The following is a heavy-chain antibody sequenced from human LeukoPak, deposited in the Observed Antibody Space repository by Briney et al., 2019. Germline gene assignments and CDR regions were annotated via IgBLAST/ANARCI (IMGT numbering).Heavy chain of an antibody. CDR1: GFTFSYSA. J-gene: IGHJ6*03. CDR3: TRYYFDSSGYYYSSYMDV. Sequence: GGSLRLSCVASGFTFSYSAVHWVRQASGKGLEWVGRIRSKGNNYAAACAASLKGRFTISRGDSKNTAYLHMNSLKTEDTAVYYCTRYYFDSSGYYYSSYMDVWGKGTTVTVSS. D-gene: IGHD3-22*01. CDR2: IRSKGNNYAA. V-gene: IGHV3-73*01.